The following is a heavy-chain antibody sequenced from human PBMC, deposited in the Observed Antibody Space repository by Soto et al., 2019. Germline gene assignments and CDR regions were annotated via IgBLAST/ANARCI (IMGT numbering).Heavy chain of an antibody. V-gene: IGHV4-59*01. CDR1: GGSINNYY. CDR2: VYYTGTS. J-gene: IGHJ4*02. CDR3: ARAGLWFGDFDH. D-gene: IGHD3-10*01. Sequence: QVQLQESGPGLVKPSETLSLTCTVSGGSINNYYWSWIRQPPGKTLEWLVYVYYTGTSISNPSLGSRVAISVDMSKHHFSLRLTSVTAADTAVYYCARAGLWFGDFDHWGQGAPVIVSS.